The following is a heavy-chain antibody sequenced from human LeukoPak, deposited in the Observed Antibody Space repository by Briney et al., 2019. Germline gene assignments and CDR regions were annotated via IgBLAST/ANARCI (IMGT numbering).Heavy chain of an antibody. CDR2: INWNGVST. J-gene: IGHJ4*02. CDR1: GFTFDDYG. V-gene: IGHV3-20*04. CDR3: ARDHRNAGVFDY. Sequence: PGGSLRLSCAASGFTFDDYGMSWVRQAPGKGLEWVSGINWNGVSTSYVDSVKGRFTISRDNAKNSLYLQISSLRAEDTALYYCARDHRNAGVFDYWGQGTLVTVSS. D-gene: IGHD2-2*01.